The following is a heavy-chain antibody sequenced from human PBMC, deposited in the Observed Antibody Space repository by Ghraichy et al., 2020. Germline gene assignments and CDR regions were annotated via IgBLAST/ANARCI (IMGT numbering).Heavy chain of an antibody. V-gene: IGHV3-21*01. Sequence: LSLTCVVSGFTFISYDMNWVRQAPGKGLEWVSYISSSSSYIYYADSVEGRFTISRDNDKNSLFLQMNSLRAEDTAVYYCARDPGYCSGGRCFGDAFDSWGQGTMVTVSS. CDR2: ISSSSSYI. J-gene: IGHJ3*02. CDR1: GFTFISYD. CDR3: ARDPGYCSGGRCFGDAFDS. D-gene: IGHD2-15*01.